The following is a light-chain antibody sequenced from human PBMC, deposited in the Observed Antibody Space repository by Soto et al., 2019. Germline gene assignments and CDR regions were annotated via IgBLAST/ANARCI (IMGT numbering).Light chain of an antibody. CDR3: QQYGSSGT. J-gene: IGKJ1*01. CDR2: DAS. V-gene: IGKV3-11*01. Sequence: EIVLTQSPATLSLSPGERATTSCRASQSVSSYLAWYQQKPGQAPRLLIYDASNRATGIPARFSGSGSGTDFTLTISRLEPEDFAVYYCQQYGSSGTFGQGNKVDIK. CDR1: QSVSSY.